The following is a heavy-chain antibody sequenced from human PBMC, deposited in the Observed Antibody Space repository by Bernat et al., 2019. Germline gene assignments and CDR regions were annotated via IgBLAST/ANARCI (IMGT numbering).Heavy chain of an antibody. D-gene: IGHD1-26*01. CDR1: GFTLSNYG. V-gene: IGHV3-30*03. CDR3: ARGGYWGSYADNDY. Sequence: QVQLVESGGGVVQPGRSLRLSCAASGFTLSNYGMHWVRQAPGKGLEWVAVISYDGSTKYYADPVKGRFTISRDNSKNTLYLQMNSLRAEDTAVYYCARGGYWGSYADNDYWGQGTLVAVSS. CDR2: ISYDGSTK. J-gene: IGHJ4*02.